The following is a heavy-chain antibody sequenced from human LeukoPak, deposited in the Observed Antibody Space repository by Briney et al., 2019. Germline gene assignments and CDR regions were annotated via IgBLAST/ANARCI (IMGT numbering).Heavy chain of an antibody. V-gene: IGHV3-30*02. J-gene: IGHJ4*02. CDR2: IRYDGSNK. Sequence: GGSLRLSCATTGFTFSKFGMNWVRQAPGKGLEWVAFIRYDGSNKYYADSVKGRFTISRDNSKNTLYLQMNSLRAEDTAVYYCAKDPSDSSGWYWYFDYWGQGTLVTVSS. CDR1: GFTFSKFG. CDR3: AKDPSDSSGWYWYFDY. D-gene: IGHD6-19*01.